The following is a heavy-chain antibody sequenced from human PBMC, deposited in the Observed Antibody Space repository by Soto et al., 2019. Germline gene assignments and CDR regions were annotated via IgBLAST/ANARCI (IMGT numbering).Heavy chain of an antibody. V-gene: IGHV3-33*01. D-gene: IGHD3-16*02. CDR3: ARDHRYYHYVWGSYRYPPYYGMDV. CDR2: IWYDGSNK. J-gene: IGHJ6*02. Sequence: PGGSLRLSXAASGFTFSSYGMHWVRQAPGKGLEWVAVIWYDGSNKYYADSVKGRFTISRDNSKNTLYLQMNSLRAEDTAVYYCARDHRYYHYVWGSYRYPPYYGMDVWGQGTTVTVSS. CDR1: GFTFSSYG.